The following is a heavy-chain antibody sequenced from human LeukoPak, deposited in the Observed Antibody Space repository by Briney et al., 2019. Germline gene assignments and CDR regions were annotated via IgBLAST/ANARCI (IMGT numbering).Heavy chain of an antibody. V-gene: IGHV4-39*01. D-gene: IGHD3-3*01. CDR1: GGSISSGGYY. J-gene: IGHJ4*02. CDR3: ARCGYYDFWSGYNPATFDS. Sequence: PSQTLSLTCTVSGGSISSGGYYWGWIRQPPGKGLEWIGSIYYSGSTYYNPSLKSRVTISLDTSKNQFSLKLSSVTAADTAVYYCARCGYYDFWSGYNPATFDSWGQGTLVTVSS. CDR2: IYYSGST.